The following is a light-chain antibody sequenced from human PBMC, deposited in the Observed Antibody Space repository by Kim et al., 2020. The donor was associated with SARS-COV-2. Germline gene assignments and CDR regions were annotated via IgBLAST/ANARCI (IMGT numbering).Light chain of an antibody. V-gene: IGLV3-1*01. J-gene: IGLJ1*01. Sequence: VSPGKTASITGSGDKLGDKYACWYQQKPGQSPVLVIYQDSKRPSGIPERFSGSNSGNTATLTISGTQAMDEADYYCQAWDSSTKVFGTGTKVTVL. CDR2: QDS. CDR3: QAWDSSTKV. CDR1: KLGDKY.